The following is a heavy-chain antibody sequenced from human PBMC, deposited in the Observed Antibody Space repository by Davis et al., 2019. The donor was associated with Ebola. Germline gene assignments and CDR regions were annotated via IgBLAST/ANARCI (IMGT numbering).Heavy chain of an antibody. CDR3: ARRPARWENWFDP. J-gene: IGHJ5*02. V-gene: IGHV4-34*01. CDR1: GGSFSGYY. D-gene: IGHD1-26*01. CDR2: IHHIGGT. Sequence: MPGGSLRLSCAVYGGSFSGYYWTWIRQPPGKGLEWIGEIHHIGGTNNNPSLKSRVTMSLDTSNNQFSLRLSSVTAADTAVYYCARRPARWENWFDPWGQGTLVTVSS.